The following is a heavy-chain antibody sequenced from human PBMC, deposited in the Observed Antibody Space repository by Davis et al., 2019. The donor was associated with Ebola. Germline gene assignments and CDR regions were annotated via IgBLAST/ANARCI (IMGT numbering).Heavy chain of an antibody. V-gene: IGHV4-39*07. CDR2: INHSGST. Sequence: SETLSLTCTVSGGSISSSSYYWGWIRQPPGKGLEWIGEINHSGSTTYNPSLRSRVTLSVDKSKKQFSLTLTSVTAADTAVYYCARESVLSGYYYYYVMDVWGKGTAVTVSS. J-gene: IGHJ6*04. CDR1: GGSISSSSYY. D-gene: IGHD1-26*01. CDR3: ARESVLSGYYYYYVMDV.